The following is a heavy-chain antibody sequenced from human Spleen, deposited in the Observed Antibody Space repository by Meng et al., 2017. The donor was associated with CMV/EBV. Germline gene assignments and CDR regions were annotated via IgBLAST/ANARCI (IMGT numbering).Heavy chain of an antibody. J-gene: IGHJ4*02. CDR1: GGSISSGGYY. V-gene: IGHV4-39*07. D-gene: IGHD2-2*01. CDR2: INHSGST. Sequence: GSLRLSCTVSGGSISSGGYYWSWIRQPPGKGLEWIGEINHSGSTNYNPSLKSRVTISVDTSKNQFSLKLSSVTAADTAVYYCARLVWFTGRSTSFDYWGQGALVTVSS. CDR3: ARLVWFTGRSTSFDY.